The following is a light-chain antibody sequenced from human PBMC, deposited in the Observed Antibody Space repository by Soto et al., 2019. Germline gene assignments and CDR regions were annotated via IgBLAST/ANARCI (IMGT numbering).Light chain of an antibody. CDR1: SSDVGGYNY. J-gene: IGLJ3*02. Sequence: TQPPSASGSPGQSVTISCTGTSSDVGGYNYVSWYQQYPGRAPKLMIYEVTKRPSGVPDRFSGSKSGNTASLTVSGLQAEDEADYYCRSYAASNNFYFVFGGGTKLTVL. CDR3: RSYAASNNFYFV. CDR2: EVT. V-gene: IGLV2-8*01.